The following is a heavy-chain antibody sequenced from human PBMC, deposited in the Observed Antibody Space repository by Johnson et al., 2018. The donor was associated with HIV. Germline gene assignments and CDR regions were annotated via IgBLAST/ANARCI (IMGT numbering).Heavy chain of an antibody. CDR3: VRAGAVVITTEDAFDI. V-gene: IGHV3-11*04. D-gene: IGHD3-22*01. CDR2: ISGRGGNR. CDR1: GFTFSDYY. Sequence: QVQLVESGGGLVKPGGSLRLSCAASGFTFSDYYMSWIRQAPGKGLAWVSGISGRGGNRYYADSVKGRFTISRDNSKKTLYLQMNSLRAEDTAVYYCVRAGAVVITTEDAFDIWGQGTMVTVSS. J-gene: IGHJ3*02.